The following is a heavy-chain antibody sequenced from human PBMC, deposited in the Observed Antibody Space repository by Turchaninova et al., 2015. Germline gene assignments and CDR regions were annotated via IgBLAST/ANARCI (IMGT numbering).Heavy chain of an antibody. CDR1: GGSISIGSYY. CDR2: INYSGST. D-gene: IGHD2-15*01. V-gene: IGHV4-39*07. J-gene: IGHJ4*02. Sequence: QLQLQESGPGLVKPSETLSLPCTVPGGSISIGSYYWGWIRPPPGKGLEWIGTINYSGSTYYNPSLKSRVTISLDTSKNQFSLRLSSVTAADTAVYYCMREVASSVDYWGQGTLVTVSS. CDR3: MREVASSVDY.